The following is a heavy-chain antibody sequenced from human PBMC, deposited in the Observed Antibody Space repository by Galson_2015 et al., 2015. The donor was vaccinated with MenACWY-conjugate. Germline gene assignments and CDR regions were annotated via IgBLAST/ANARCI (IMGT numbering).Heavy chain of an antibody. V-gene: IGHV4-4*02. CDR3: VANGYYTLEH. CDR2: IYHSGST. Sequence: WSWVRQPPGKGLEWIGEIYHSGSTNYNPSLKSRITISVDKSKNQFSLQLTSVTAADTAVYYCVANGYYTLEHWGQGTPVTVSS. D-gene: IGHD3-3*01. J-gene: IGHJ4*02.